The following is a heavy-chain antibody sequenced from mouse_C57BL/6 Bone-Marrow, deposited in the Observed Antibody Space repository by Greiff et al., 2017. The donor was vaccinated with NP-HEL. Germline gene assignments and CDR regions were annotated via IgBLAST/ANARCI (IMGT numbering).Heavy chain of an antibody. J-gene: IGHJ2*01. CDR3: ARGGYYGNWRDPFDY. Sequence: EVQLVESEVGLVQPGSSMKLSCTASGFTFSDYYMAWVRQVPEKGLEWVANINYDGSSTYYLDSLKSRFIISRDNAKNILYLQMSSLKSEDTATYYCARGGYYGNWRDPFDYWGQGTTLTVSS. CDR1: GFTFSDYY. CDR2: INYDGSST. V-gene: IGHV5-16*01. D-gene: IGHD2-1*01.